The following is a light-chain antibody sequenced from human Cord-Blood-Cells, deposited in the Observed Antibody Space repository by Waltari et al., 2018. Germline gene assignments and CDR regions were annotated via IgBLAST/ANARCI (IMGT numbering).Light chain of an antibody. J-gene: IGLJ3*02. CDR1: SGSLASNY. CDR2: EDN. V-gene: IGLV6-57*01. CDR3: QSYDSSNPWV. Sequence: NFMLTQPHSVSESPGKTVTISCTRSSGSLASNYVQWSQQRPGSSPSTVIYEDNQRPSGVPDRFSGSIDSSSNSASLTISGLKTEDEADYYCQSYDSSNPWVFGGGTKLTVL.